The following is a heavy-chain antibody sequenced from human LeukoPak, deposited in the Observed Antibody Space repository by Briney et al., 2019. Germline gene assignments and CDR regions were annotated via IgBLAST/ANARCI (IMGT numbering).Heavy chain of an antibody. V-gene: IGHV3-23*01. Sequence: GGSLRLSCAASGFTFSRYAMSWVRQAPGKGLEWVSAISGSGGSTYYADSVKGRFTISRDNSKNTLYLQMNSLRAEDTAVYYCARSSIVTGYCSSASCPYYFDSWGQGTLVTVSS. J-gene: IGHJ4*02. CDR1: GFTFSRYA. D-gene: IGHD2-2*01. CDR3: ARSSIVTGYCSSASCPYYFDS. CDR2: ISGSGGST.